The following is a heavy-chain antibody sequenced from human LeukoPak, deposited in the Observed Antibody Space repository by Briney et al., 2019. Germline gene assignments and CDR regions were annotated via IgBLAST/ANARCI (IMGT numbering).Heavy chain of an antibody. Sequence: ASVKVSCKASGYTFTSYDINWVRQATGQGLEWMGWVNPNSGNTGYAQKFQGRVTMTRNTSISTAYMELSSLRSEDTAVYYCARYYYDSSGYYYYFDYWGQGTLVTVSS. J-gene: IGHJ4*02. D-gene: IGHD3-22*01. V-gene: IGHV1-8*01. CDR1: GYTFTSYD. CDR2: VNPNSGNT. CDR3: ARYYYDSSGYYYYFDY.